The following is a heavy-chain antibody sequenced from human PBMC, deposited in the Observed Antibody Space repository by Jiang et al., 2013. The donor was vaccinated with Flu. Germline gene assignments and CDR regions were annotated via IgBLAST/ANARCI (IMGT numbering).Heavy chain of an antibody. CDR1: GGTFSSYA. V-gene: IGHV1-69*04. CDR3: ARENELMITFGGVAYYFDY. CDR2: IIPILGIA. Sequence: KVSCKASGGTFSSYAISWVRQAPGQGLEWMGRIIPILGIANYAQKFQGRVTITADKSTSTAYMELSSLRSEDTAVYYCARENELMITFGGVAYYFDYWGQGTLVTVSS. D-gene: IGHD3-16*01. J-gene: IGHJ4*02.